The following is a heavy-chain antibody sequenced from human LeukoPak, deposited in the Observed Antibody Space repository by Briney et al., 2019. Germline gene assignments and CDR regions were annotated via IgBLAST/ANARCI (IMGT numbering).Heavy chain of an antibody. V-gene: IGHV3-33*01. Sequence: GGSLRLSCAASGFTFSSYGMHWVRQAPGKGLEWAAVIWYDGSNKYYADSVKGRFTISRDNSKNTLYLQMNSLRAEDTAVYYCARDQDIVVVPAAPSTPYYYYYYMDVWGKGTTVTVSS. J-gene: IGHJ6*03. D-gene: IGHD2-2*01. CDR1: GFTFSSYG. CDR3: ARDQDIVVVPAAPSTPYYYYYYMDV. CDR2: IWYDGSNK.